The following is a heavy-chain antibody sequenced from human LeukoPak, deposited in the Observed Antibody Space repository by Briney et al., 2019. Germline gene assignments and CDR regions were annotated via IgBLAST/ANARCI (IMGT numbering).Heavy chain of an antibody. D-gene: IGHD1-26*01. CDR3: AKDFVPRGGSYFPGFDY. CDR2: ISNSGDRT. J-gene: IGHJ4*02. Sequence: GGSLRLSCAASGFTFSSYAMNWVRQAPGKGLEWVSTISNSGDRTYYADSVKGRFTISKDNSKNTLYLQMNSLRTEDTAVYYCAKDFVPRGGSYFPGFDYWGQGTLVIVSS. V-gene: IGHV3-23*01. CDR1: GFTFSSYA.